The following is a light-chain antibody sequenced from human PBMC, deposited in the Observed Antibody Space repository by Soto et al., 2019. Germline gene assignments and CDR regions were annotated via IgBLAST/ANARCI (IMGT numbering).Light chain of an antibody. CDR3: QPSNSYPRT. CDR1: QSISTW. V-gene: IGKV1-5*03. Sequence: DIQMTQSPSTLSASVGDRVTITCRASQSISTWLAWYQQKPGKAPKLLIYKASSLESGVPSRFSGSGSGTEFTLTISSLQPDDFATYYCQPSNSYPRTFGQGTKVEIK. J-gene: IGKJ1*01. CDR2: KAS.